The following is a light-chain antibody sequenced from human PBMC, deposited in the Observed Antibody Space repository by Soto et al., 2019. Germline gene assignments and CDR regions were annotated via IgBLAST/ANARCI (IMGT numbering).Light chain of an antibody. V-gene: IGKV1-39*01. CDR3: LQSYSMSRT. CDR2: SAS. Sequence: DIQMTQSPSSLSASVGDRVTITCRASQSISSYLSWYQHKPGKAPNLLIYSASTLQSGVPSRFSGSGAGTDFTLTISSLQPEDFVTYYCLQSYSMSRTFGQGTKLEIK. CDR1: QSISSY. J-gene: IGKJ2*01.